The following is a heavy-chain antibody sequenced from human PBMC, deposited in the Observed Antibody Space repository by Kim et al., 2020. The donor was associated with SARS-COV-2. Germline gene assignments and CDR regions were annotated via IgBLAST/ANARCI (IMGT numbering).Heavy chain of an antibody. CDR1: GFTFSSYA. CDR2: ISGSGGST. V-gene: IGHV3-23*01. D-gene: IGHD3-3*01. Sequence: GGSLRLSCAASGFTFSSYAMSWVRQAPWKGLEWVSAISGSGGSTYYADSVKGRFTISRDNSKNTLYLQMNSLRAEDTAVYYCAKDGPYYDFWSGYYGMDVWGQGTTVTVSS. CDR3: AKDGPYYDFWSGYYGMDV. J-gene: IGHJ6*02.